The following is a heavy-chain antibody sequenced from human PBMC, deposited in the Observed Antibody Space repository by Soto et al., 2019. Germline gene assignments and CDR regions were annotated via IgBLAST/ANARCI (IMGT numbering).Heavy chain of an antibody. J-gene: IGHJ6*03. V-gene: IGHV3-33*01. CDR3: ARAGDLARYYYYYMDV. CDR2: IWYDGSNK. Sequence: GGSLRLSCAASGFTFSSYGMHWVRQAPGKGLEWVAVIWYDGSNKYYADSVKGRFTISRDNSKNTLYLQMNSLRAEDTAVYYCARAGDLARYYYYYMDVWGKGTTVTVSS. CDR1: GFTFSSYG. D-gene: IGHD4-17*01.